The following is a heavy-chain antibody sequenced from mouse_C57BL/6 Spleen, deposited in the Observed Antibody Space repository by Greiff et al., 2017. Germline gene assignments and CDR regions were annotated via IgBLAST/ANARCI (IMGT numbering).Heavy chain of an antibody. CDR1: GYTFTNYY. CDR2: INPSYGGT. Sequence: QVHVKQPGPELVKPGASVKLSCKASGYTFTNYYMHWVKQSTGQGLEWIGNINPSYGGTNYNEKFKGKATLTVDKSSSTAYMQLSSLTSEDSAVDYGARELGRVAYWGQGTLVTVSA. D-gene: IGHD4-1*01. J-gene: IGHJ3*01. CDR3: ARELGRVAY. V-gene: IGHV1-53*01.